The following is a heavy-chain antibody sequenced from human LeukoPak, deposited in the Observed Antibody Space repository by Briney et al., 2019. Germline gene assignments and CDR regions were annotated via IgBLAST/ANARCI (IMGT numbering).Heavy chain of an antibody. D-gene: IGHD4-17*01. CDR1: GFTFSSYA. Sequence: GGSLRLSCAPSGFTFSSYAMSWVRQAPGKGPEWVSTISGSAVSTYYADSVKDRFTISRDNSKNTLSLQMNSLRVEDTAVYYCAKLTTVTFSGWDYWGQGTLVTVSS. J-gene: IGHJ4*02. V-gene: IGHV3-23*01. CDR2: ISGSAVST. CDR3: AKLTTVTFSGWDY.